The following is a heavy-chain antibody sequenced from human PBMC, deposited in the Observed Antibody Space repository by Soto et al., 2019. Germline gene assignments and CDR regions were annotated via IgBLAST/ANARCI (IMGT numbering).Heavy chain of an antibody. CDR3: AKILACSGPVCPDTIDY. CDR1: GFTFSIYG. V-gene: IGHV3-30*18. D-gene: IGHD2-8*02. J-gene: IGHJ4*02. CDR2: ISYDGSKK. Sequence: QVQLVESGGGVVQPGRSLRLSCAASGFTFSIYGMHWVRQAPSKGLEWVADISYDGSKKHYADSVKGRFTVSRDNSKNTLYLQMNSLRAEDTAIYYCAKILACSGPVCPDTIDYWGQGTLVTVSS.